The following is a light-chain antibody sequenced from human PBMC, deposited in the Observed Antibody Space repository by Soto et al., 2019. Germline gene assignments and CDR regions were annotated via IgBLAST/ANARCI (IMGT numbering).Light chain of an antibody. CDR1: NSDIGNYNF. V-gene: IGLV2-8*01. Sequence: QSVLTQPPSASGSPGQSVAISCTGTNSDIGNYNFVSWYQQHPGKAPKLMIYEVNKRPSGVPDRFSGSKSGNTASLAITGLQAEDEADYYCQSYDSSLSVVFGGGTKLTVL. J-gene: IGLJ2*01. CDR2: EVN. CDR3: QSYDSSLSVV.